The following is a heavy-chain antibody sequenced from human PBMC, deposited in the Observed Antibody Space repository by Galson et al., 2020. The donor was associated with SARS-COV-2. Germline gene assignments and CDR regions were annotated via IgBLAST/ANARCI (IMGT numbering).Heavy chain of an antibody. CDR3: ARVSTLDVDY. J-gene: IGHJ4*02. CDR1: GYTFTSYG. V-gene: IGHV1-18*01. CDR2: LSAYNGNT. Sequence: ASEKVSCKASGYTFTSYGLSWVRQAPGHGLEWTGWLSAYNGNTNYAQQLQGRVTMTTDTSTSTAYMELRSLRSDDTAVYYCARVSTLDVDYWGQGTLVTVSS. D-gene: IGHD3-3*01.